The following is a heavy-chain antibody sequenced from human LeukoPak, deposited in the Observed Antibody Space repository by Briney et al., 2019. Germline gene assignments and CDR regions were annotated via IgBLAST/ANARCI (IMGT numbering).Heavy chain of an antibody. J-gene: IGHJ4*02. Sequence: PGGSLRLSCAASGFTFSSFAMHWVRQAPGKQLEYVSAICSNGGCTYYANSVKGRFTTSRDNSKNTLYLQMNSLRAEDTAVYYCATDYDVLTGYYSDVGYWGQGTLVTVSS. CDR1: GFTFSSFA. V-gene: IGHV3-64*01. CDR3: ATDYDVLTGYYSDVGY. D-gene: IGHD3-9*01. CDR2: ICSNGGCT.